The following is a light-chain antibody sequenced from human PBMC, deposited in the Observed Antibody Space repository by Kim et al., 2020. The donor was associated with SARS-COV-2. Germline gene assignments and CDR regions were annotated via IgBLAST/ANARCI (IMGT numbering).Light chain of an antibody. CDR3: AAWDDSLSGVV. CDR2: RNN. J-gene: IGLJ2*01. V-gene: IGLV1-47*01. CDR1: SSNIGNSY. Sequence: GQRATISCSGSSSNIGNSYVYWYQQLPGTAPKLLIYRNNQRPSGVPDRFSGSKSGTSASLAISGLRSEDEADYYCAAWDDSLSGVVFGGGTQLTVL.